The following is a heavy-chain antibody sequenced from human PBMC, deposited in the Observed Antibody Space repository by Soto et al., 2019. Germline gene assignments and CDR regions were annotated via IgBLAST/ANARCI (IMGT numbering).Heavy chain of an antibody. V-gene: IGHV4-30-4*01. CDR1: GGSMSSGDYY. J-gene: IGHJ5*02. D-gene: IGHD3-10*01. CDR2: IYYSGSA. CDR3: ARVLYYGSGTSHL. Sequence: PSETLSLTCTVSGGSMSSGDYYWSWIRQPPGRGLEWIGYIYYSGSAYYNPSLKSRVTLSVDTSQNQFSLKLNFVTAADTAVYYCARVLYYGSGTSHLWGQRTLVTVSS.